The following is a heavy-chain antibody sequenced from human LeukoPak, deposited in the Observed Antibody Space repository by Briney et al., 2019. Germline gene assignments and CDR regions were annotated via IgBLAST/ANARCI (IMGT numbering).Heavy chain of an antibody. CDR3: ARERVTAMVHDYYYYGMDV. CDR1: GGSISSYY. D-gene: IGHD5-18*01. CDR2: IYTSGST. V-gene: IGHV4-4*07. Sequence: SETLSLTCTVSGGSISSYYWSWIRQPAGKGLEWIGRIYTSGSTNYNPSLKSRVTMSVDTSKNQFSLKLSSVTAADTAVYYCARERVTAMVHDYYYYGMDVWGQGTTVTVSS. J-gene: IGHJ6*02.